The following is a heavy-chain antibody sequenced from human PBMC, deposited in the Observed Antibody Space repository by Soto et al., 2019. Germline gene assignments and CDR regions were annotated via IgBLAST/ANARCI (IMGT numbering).Heavy chain of an antibody. Sequence: QVTLKESGPVLVKPTETLTLTCTVSGFSLSNARMGVSWIRQPPGKALEWLAHIFSNDEKSYSTSLKSRLTISKDTSKSQVVLTMTNMDPVDTATYYCARMVLVQIYYFDYWGQGTLVTVSS. D-gene: IGHD6-13*01. CDR1: GFSLSNARMG. CDR3: ARMVLVQIYYFDY. V-gene: IGHV2-26*01. CDR2: IFSNDEK. J-gene: IGHJ4*02.